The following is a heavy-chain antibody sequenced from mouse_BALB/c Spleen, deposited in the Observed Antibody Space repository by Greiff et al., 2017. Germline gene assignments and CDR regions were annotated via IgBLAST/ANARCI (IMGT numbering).Heavy chain of an antibody. D-gene: IGHD1-2*01. CDR2: ISSGSSTI. CDR3: ARVTTATRVYWYFDV. J-gene: IGHJ1*01. Sequence: EVQGVESGGGLVQPGGSRKLSCAASGFTFSSFGMHWVRQAPEKGLEWVAYISSGSSTIYYADTVKGRFTISRDNPKNTLFLQMTSLRSEDTAMYYCARVTTATRVYWYFDVWGAGTTVTVSS. CDR1: GFTFSSFG. V-gene: IGHV5-17*02.